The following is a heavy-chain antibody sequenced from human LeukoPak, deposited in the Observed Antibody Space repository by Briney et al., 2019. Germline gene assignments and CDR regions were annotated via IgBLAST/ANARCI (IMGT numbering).Heavy chain of an antibody. V-gene: IGHV4-34*01. D-gene: IGHD3-3*01. CDR2: INHSGST. CDR1: GGSFSGYY. CDR3: ARSITIFDY. Sequence: SETLSLTCAVYGGSFSGYYWSWIRQPPGKGLEWIGEINHSGSTNYNPSLKSRVTISVDTSKNQFSLKLSSVTAADTAVNYCARSITIFDYWGQGTLVTVSS. J-gene: IGHJ4*02.